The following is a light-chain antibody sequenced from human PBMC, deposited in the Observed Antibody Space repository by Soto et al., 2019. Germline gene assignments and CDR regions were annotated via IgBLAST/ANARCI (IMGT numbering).Light chain of an antibody. J-gene: IGKJ2*03. V-gene: IGKV4-1*01. CDR1: QSLLYSSNNKNY. CDR3: QQCHSTSYS. CDR2: WAS. Sequence: DIVMTQSPDSLAVSLGERATINCKSSQSLLYSSNNKNYLAWYQQKPGKPPKLLIYWASTRESGVPDRFSGSGSGTDFTLTISNLQAEDVAVYYFQQCHSTSYSFGQGTKLEIK.